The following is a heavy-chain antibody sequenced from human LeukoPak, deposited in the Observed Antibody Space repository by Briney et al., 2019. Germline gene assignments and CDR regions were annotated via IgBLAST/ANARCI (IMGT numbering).Heavy chain of an antibody. CDR1: GFTFSDYY. D-gene: IGHD2-8*02. V-gene: IGHV3-11*01. Sequence: GGSLRLSCAASGFTFSDYYMSWIRQAPGKGLEWVSYISSSGSTIYYADSVKGRFTISRDNAKNSLYLQMNSLRAEDTAVYYCARESSTGYYYYMGVWGKGTTVTVSS. CDR3: ARESSTGYYYYMGV. J-gene: IGHJ6*03. CDR2: ISSSGSTI.